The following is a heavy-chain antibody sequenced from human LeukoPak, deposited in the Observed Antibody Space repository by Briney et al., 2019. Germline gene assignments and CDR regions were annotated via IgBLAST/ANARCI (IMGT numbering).Heavy chain of an antibody. J-gene: IGHJ4*02. D-gene: IGHD6-13*01. CDR1: GFTFSSFA. V-gene: IGHV3-23*01. Sequence: GGSLRLSCAASGFTFSSFAMSWVRQAPGKGLEWVSAISGSGRSTYYADSVKGRYTISRDNSKNTLYLQMNSLRAEDTAIYYCAKDNKAAAFDYWGQGTLVTVS. CDR3: AKDNKAAAFDY. CDR2: ISGSGRST.